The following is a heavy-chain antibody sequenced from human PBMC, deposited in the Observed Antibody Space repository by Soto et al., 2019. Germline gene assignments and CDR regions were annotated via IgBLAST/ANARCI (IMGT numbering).Heavy chain of an antibody. J-gene: IGHJ6*02. D-gene: IGHD1-1*01. CDR2: ISAYNGNT. CDR1: GYTFTSYG. CDR3: ARSTGTTYYYYGMDV. Sequence: QVQLVQSGAEVKKPGASVKVSCKASGYTFTSYGISWVRQAPGQGLEWMGWISAYNGNTNYAQKLQGRVTMTTDTSTGTGYMELRSLRSDDTAVYYCARSTGTTYYYYGMDVWGQGATVTVSS. V-gene: IGHV1-18*01.